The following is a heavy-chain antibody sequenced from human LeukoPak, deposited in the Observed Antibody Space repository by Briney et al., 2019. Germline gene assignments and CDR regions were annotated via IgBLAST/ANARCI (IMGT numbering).Heavy chain of an antibody. CDR3: ARAMVTSYYYYYGMDV. V-gene: IGHV3-30-3*01. J-gene: IGHJ6*02. CDR2: ISYDGSNK. CDR1: GFTFSSYA. Sequence: GRSLRLSSAASGFTFSSYAMHWVRQAPGKGLEWVAVISYDGSNKYYADSVKGRFTISRDNSKNTLYLQMNSLRAEDTAVYYCARAMVTSYYYYYGMDVWGQGTTVTVSS. D-gene: IGHD5-18*01.